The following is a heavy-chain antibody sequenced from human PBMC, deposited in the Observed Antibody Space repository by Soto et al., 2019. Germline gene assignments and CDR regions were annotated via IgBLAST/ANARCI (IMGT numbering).Heavy chain of an antibody. D-gene: IGHD3-22*01. V-gene: IGHV3-48*01. J-gene: IGHJ4*02. Sequence: GGSLRLSCAASGFTFRNYGMNWVRQAPGKGLEWVSYIGIGSSTKYYADSVKGRFTISRDNAKNSLYLQMNSLRAEDTAVYYCARGQHYYDSSGYPGYWGKGTLVTVS. CDR1: GFTFRNYG. CDR2: IGIGSSTK. CDR3: ARGQHYYDSSGYPGY.